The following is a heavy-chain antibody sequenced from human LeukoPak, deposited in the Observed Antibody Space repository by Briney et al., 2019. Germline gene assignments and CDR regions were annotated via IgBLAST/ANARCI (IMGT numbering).Heavy chain of an antibody. D-gene: IGHD2-2*01. V-gene: IGHV3-7*01. CDR1: GFTFSSYW. Sequence: GGSLRLSCAASGFTFSSYWMSWVRQAPGKGLEWVANINQDGSETDYVASVKGRFTISRDNAKDSLYLQMSSLRAEDTAVYYCARDCSTTSCSTGYYFDYWGQGTLVTVSS. CDR2: INQDGSET. J-gene: IGHJ4*02. CDR3: ARDCSTTSCSTGYYFDY.